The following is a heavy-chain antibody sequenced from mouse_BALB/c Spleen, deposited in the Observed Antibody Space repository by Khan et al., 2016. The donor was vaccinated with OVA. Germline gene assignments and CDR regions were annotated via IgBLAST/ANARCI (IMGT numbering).Heavy chain of an antibody. CDR1: GYSITSGYS. D-gene: IGHD2-1*01. CDR3: ATRNYGNYWYFDV. J-gene: IGHJ1*01. CDR2: IHYSNLT. Sequence: EVQLLETGPDLVKPSQSLSLTCTVTGYSITSGYSWHWIRQFPGNKLEWLGYIHYSNLTDYIPSLKSRISITRDTSRNQFFLQLNSVTTEDTATYYCATRNYGNYWYFDVWGAGTTVTVSS. V-gene: IGHV3-1*02.